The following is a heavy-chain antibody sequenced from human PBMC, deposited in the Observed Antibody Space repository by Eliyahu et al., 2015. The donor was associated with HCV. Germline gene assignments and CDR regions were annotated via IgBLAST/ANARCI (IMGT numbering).Heavy chain of an antibody. CDR1: GFSLSTYGMX. CDR3: ARMGVGTAENDY. J-gene: IGHJ4*02. V-gene: IGHV2-70*15. D-gene: IGHD4-23*01. CDR2: IDWDDDK. Sequence: QVTLRESGPALVKPTQXLXLTCTFSGFSLSTYGMXVSWXRQPPGKALEWLARIDWDDDKYYNTSLKTRLTISKDTSKNQVVLTMTNMDPVDTATYYCARMGVGTAENDYWGQGTLVTVSS.